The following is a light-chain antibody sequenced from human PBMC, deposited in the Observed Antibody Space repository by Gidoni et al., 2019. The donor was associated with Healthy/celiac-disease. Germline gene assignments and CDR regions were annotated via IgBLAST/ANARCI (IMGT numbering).Light chain of an antibody. CDR1: QSVSSSY. J-gene: IGKJ1*01. V-gene: IGKV3-20*01. Sequence: EIVLTQSPGTLSLSPGERATLSCRASQSVSSSYLAWYQQKPGQAPRLLIYGASSRATGIPDRFRGSGSGTDFTLTISRLEPEDFAVYYCQQYGSSRWTFXQXTKVEIK. CDR3: QQYGSSRWT. CDR2: GAS.